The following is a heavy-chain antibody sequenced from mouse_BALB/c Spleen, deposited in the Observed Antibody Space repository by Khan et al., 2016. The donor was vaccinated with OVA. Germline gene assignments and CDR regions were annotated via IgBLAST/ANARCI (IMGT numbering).Heavy chain of an antibody. CDR1: GYTFTDYV. CDR2: INTYTGEP. J-gene: IGHJ2*01. CDR3: ERFHGGY. V-gene: IGHV9-3-1*01. Sequence: QIQLVQSGPELKKPGETVKISCKASGYTFTDYVMNWVKQAPGKGLRWMGWINTYTGEPTYADDFKGRFAFSLETSASTAYLQINNLKNEDTATYFWERFHGGYWGQGTTLTVSS.